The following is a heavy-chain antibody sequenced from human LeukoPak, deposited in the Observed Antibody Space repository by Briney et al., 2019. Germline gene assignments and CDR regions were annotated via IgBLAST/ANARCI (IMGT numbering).Heavy chain of an antibody. Sequence: GGSLSLSCAAAGFTFSSYWICWVRIAPGRGVGWVSRINSDGSSTSYADSVNGRFTISRDNAKNTLYLQMNSLRAEDTAVYYCARGLSGYSSSLGYWGQGTLVTVSS. V-gene: IGHV3-74*01. CDR2: INSDGSST. CDR1: GFTFSSYW. CDR3: ARGLSGYSSSLGY. J-gene: IGHJ4*02. D-gene: IGHD6-6*01.